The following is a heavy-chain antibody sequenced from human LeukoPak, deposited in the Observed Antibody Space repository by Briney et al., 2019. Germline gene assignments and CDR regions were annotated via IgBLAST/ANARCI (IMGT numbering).Heavy chain of an antibody. V-gene: IGHV3-30-3*01. CDR3: ARGSSGYDSIFDY. Sequence: GGSLRLSCAASGFTFSSYAMHWVRQAPGKGLEWVAVISYDGSNKYYADSVKGRFTISRDNSKNTLYLQMNSLRAEDTAVYYCARGSSGYDSIFDYWGQGTLVTVSS. CDR2: ISYDGSNK. D-gene: IGHD5-12*01. CDR1: GFTFSSYA. J-gene: IGHJ4*02.